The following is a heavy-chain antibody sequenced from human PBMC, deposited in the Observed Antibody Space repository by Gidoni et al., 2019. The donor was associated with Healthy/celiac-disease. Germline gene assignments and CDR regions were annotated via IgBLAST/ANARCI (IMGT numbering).Heavy chain of an antibody. CDR1: GGSISSGVYY. J-gene: IGHJ4*02. CDR2: IYYSGST. Sequence: QVQLQESGPGLVKPSQTLSLTCTVSGGSISSGVYYWSWIRQHPGKGLEWIGYIYYSGSTYYNPSLKSLVTISVDTSKIQFSLKLSSVTAADTAVYYCARVSSGCSGGSCYFSGFDYWGQGTLVTVSS. CDR3: ARVSSGCSGGSCYFSGFDY. D-gene: IGHD2-15*01. V-gene: IGHV4-31*01.